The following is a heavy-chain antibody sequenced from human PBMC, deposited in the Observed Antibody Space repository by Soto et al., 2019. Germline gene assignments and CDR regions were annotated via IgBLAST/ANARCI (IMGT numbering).Heavy chain of an antibody. Sequence: QVQLVQSGAEVKKPGASVKVSCQASGYTFITYDIHWVRQATGQGLEWVGWMNPNSGNTGYAKKFQGRVTMTRNTSISTAYREVSSLRSEDTAVYYCARGLGGTVFGVIIVEGPDYFDNWGQGTLVTVSS. CDR3: ARGLGGTVFGVIIVEGPDYFDN. V-gene: IGHV1-8*01. CDR1: GYTFITYD. D-gene: IGHD3-3*01. J-gene: IGHJ4*02. CDR2: MNPNSGNT.